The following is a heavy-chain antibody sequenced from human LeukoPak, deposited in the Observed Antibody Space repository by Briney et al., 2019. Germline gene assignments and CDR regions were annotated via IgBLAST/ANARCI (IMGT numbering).Heavy chain of an antibody. CDR1: GFTFDDYG. CDR2: INWNGGST. D-gene: IGHD6-13*01. J-gene: IGHJ4*02. CDR3: ARGGAAAATDY. Sequence: GGSLRLSCAASGFTFDDYGMSWVRQAPGEGLEWVSGINWNGGSTGYADSVKGRFTISRDNAKNSLYLQMNSLRAEDTALYYCARGGAAAATDYWGQGTLVTVSS. V-gene: IGHV3-20*04.